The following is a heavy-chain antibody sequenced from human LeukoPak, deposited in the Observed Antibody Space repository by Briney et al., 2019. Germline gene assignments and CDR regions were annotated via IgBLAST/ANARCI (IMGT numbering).Heavy chain of an antibody. Sequence: GGSLRLSCAASGVTFSTSWMHWVRQAPGKGLVWVSRINSDGSGTNYADSVKGRFTISRDNAKNTLYLQMNSLRADDTAVYYCARAPFDSGGYYYDSFDNWGQGTLVTVSS. CDR3: ARAPFDSGGYYYDSFDN. V-gene: IGHV3-74*01. CDR1: GVTFSTSW. D-gene: IGHD3-22*01. J-gene: IGHJ4*02. CDR2: INSDGSGT.